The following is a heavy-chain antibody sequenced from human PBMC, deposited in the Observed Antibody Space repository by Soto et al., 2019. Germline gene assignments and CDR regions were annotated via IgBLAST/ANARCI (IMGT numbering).Heavy chain of an antibody. Sequence: SSETLSLTCAVYDGSFSGYYWSWIRQPPGKGLEWIGEIDHSGSTNYNPSLKSRVTISVDTSKNQFSLKLSSVTAADTAVYYCARHNYGSGSTYFDYWGQGTLVTVSS. CDR1: DGSFSGYY. D-gene: IGHD3-10*01. CDR3: ARHNYGSGSTYFDY. V-gene: IGHV4-34*01. J-gene: IGHJ4*02. CDR2: IDHSGST.